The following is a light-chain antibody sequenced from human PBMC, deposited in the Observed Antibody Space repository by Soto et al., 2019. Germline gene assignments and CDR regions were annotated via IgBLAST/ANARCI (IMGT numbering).Light chain of an antibody. CDR3: QQTYSSPRT. Sequence: DIQMTQSPSSLSASVGDRVTITCRASQSISIYVNWYQQKPGKAPELLIFAASRLQSGVPSRFSGSGSGTDFTLTISSLQPEDFATYSCQQTYSSPRTFGQGTKVEI. CDR1: QSISIY. V-gene: IGKV1-39*01. J-gene: IGKJ1*01. CDR2: AAS.